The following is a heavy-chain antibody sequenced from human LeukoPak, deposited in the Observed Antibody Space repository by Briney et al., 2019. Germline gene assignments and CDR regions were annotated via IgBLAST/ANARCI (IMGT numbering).Heavy chain of an antibody. V-gene: IGHV3-23*01. Sequence: HTGGSLRLSCAASGFTFSSYSMNWVRQAPGKGLEWVSTISGGGRSTDYADSVKGLFTISRDNSKNTLYLQMNSLRAEDTAVYYCARERYFDYWGQGTLVTVSS. J-gene: IGHJ4*02. CDR2: ISGGGRST. CDR3: ARERYFDY. CDR1: GFTFSSYS.